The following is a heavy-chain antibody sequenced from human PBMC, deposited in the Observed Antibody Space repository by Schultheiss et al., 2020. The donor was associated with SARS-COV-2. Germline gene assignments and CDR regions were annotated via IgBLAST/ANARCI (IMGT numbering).Heavy chain of an antibody. CDR3: ARAIYSGYDSDFDY. CDR1: GFSLRTSGVG. V-gene: IGHV2-5*01. J-gene: IGHJ4*02. Sequence: SGPTLVKPTPTLTLTCTFSGFSLRTSGVGVGWIRQPPGKALEWLTLIYWNDDKRYSPSLKSRLTITKDTSKNQVVLTMTNMDPVDTATYYCARAIYSGYDSDFDYWGQGTLVTVSS. D-gene: IGHD5-12*01. CDR2: IYWNDDK.